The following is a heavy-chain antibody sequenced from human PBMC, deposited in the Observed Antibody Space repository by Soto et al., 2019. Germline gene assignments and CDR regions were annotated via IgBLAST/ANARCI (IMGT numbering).Heavy chain of an antibody. CDR2: IYYSGST. V-gene: IGHV4-59*08. J-gene: IGHJ3*02. CDR3: ARTYYDFWSGYKIDAFDI. CDR1: GGSISSYY. Sequence: SETLSLTRTVSGGSISSYYWSWIRQPPGKGLEWIGYIYYSGSTNYNPSPKSRVTISVDTSKNQFSLKLSSVTAADTAVYYCARTYYDFWSGYKIDAFDIWGQGTMVTVSS. D-gene: IGHD3-3*01.